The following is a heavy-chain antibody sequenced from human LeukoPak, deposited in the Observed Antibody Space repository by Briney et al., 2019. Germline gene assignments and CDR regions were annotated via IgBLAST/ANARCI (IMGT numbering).Heavy chain of an antibody. V-gene: IGHV3-23*01. J-gene: IGHJ4*02. CDR2: ISGSGGST. CDR1: GFTFSIYA. Sequence: GGSLRLSCAASGFTFSIYAMSWVRQAPGKGLEWVSAISGSGGSTYYADSVKGRFTISRDNSKNTQYLRMNSLRAEDTAVYYCAKAPSAKVTGFDYWGQGTLVTVSS. CDR3: AKAPSAKVTGFDY. D-gene: IGHD1-20*01.